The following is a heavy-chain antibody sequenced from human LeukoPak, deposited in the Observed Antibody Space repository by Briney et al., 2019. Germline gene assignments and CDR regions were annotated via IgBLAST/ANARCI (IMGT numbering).Heavy chain of an antibody. V-gene: IGHV1-8*01. Sequence: ASVNASCKASGYTFTSYDINWVRQATGQGLEWMGWMNPNSGNTGYAQKFQGRVTMTRNTSISTAYMELSSLRSEDTAVYYCARAGDYGDYAAASYWGQGTLVTVSS. CDR2: MNPNSGNT. J-gene: IGHJ4*02. CDR1: GYTFTSYD. CDR3: ARAGDYGDYAAASY. D-gene: IGHD4-17*01.